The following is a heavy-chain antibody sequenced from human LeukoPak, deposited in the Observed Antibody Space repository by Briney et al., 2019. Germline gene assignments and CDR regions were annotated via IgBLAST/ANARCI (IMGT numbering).Heavy chain of an antibody. J-gene: IGHJ4*02. CDR1: GFTFTTYS. CDR3: ARESYYGSGSYYDAPGDY. V-gene: IGHV3-7*01. Sequence: GGSLRLSCEASGFTFTTYSMTWVRQAPGKGLEWVANIKQDGSEKYYVDSVKGRSTISRDNAKNSLYLQMNSLRAEDTAVYYCARESYYGSGSYYDAPGDYWGQGTLVTVSS. CDR2: IKQDGSEK. D-gene: IGHD3-10*01.